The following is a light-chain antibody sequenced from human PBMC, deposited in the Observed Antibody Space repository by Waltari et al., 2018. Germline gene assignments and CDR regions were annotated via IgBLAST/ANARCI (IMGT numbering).Light chain of an antibody. CDR2: WAS. CDR3: QQYYSAPLT. V-gene: IGKV4-1*01. Sequence: DIVVTQSLDSLAVSLGERATIDCKSSQSVLYNSNNKSYLAWYQQKSGQPPKLLIYWASTRESGVPDRFSGSGSGTDFSLTISSLEAEDVAVYYCQQYYSAPLTFGGGTKVEIK. J-gene: IGKJ4*01. CDR1: QSVLYNSNNKSY.